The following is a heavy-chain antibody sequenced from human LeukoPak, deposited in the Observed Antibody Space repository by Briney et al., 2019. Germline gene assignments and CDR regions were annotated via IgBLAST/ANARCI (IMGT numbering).Heavy chain of an antibody. D-gene: IGHD6-13*01. V-gene: IGHV4-39*07. CDR2: IYYSGTT. J-gene: IGHJ4*02. CDR1: GGSISSSSYY. Sequence: SETLSLTCTVSGGSISSSSYYWGWIRQPPGKGLEWIGSIYYSGTTNYNPSLKSRVTISVDTSKNQFSLKLSSVTAADTAVYYCARVASAGTSRDHWGQGTLVTVSS. CDR3: ARVASAGTSRDH.